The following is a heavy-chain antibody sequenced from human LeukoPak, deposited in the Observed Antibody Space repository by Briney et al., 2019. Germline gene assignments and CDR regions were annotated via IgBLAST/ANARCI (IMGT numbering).Heavy chain of an antibody. J-gene: IGHJ4*02. Sequence: GGSLRLSCAASGFTFSNYAMTWVRQPPGKGLECVSSITGSGSRTYYADSVKGRFAISRDSSKNTLFLQMNSLRADDTAVYYCAARPVADNPAPFDYWGQGTLVTVSS. CDR1: GFTFSNYA. CDR3: AARPVADNPAPFDY. CDR2: ITGSGSRT. V-gene: IGHV3-23*01. D-gene: IGHD6-19*01.